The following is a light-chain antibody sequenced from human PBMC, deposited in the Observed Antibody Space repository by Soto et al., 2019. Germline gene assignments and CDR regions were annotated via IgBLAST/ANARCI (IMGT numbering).Light chain of an antibody. CDR3: QQYDYSPRT. CDR2: AAS. Sequence: ELVFTQSPSTLSLSPGDRATLSCRASLSLPSRSLAWYQQRPGQAPRVLISAASTRAADIPDRFSGSGSGTDFTLTINRLEPEDFAVYYCQQYDYSPRTFGQGTKVDIK. J-gene: IGKJ1*01. V-gene: IGKV3-20*01. CDR1: LSLPSRS.